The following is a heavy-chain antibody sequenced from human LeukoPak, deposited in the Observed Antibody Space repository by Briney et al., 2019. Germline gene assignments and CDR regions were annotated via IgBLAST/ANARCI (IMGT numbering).Heavy chain of an antibody. J-gene: IGHJ4*02. CDR1: RFTFSSFE. Sequence: GGSLRLSCAASRFTFSSFEMDWVGQAPGKGLEWVSYISSSGRTIYYADSVKGRFTISRDNAKDSLYLQVNSLRAEDTAVYYCARRGYTSDLDYWGQGTLVTVSS. D-gene: IGHD5-18*01. CDR2: ISSSGRTI. CDR3: ARRGYTSDLDY. V-gene: IGHV3-48*03.